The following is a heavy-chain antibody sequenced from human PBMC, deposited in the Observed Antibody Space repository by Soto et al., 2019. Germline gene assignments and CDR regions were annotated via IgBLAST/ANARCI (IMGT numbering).Heavy chain of an antibody. CDR3: ARDYGGNLGYLEY. V-gene: IGHV1-2*04. Sequence: XGVQDSFRASGDTFTRYYMGWVRQAPGQGLEWMGWINPNSGGTNYAQKFQGWVTMTRDTSISKAYMELSRLRSDDTAVYYCARDYGGNLGYLEYWGQGTLVTVSS. CDR1: GDTFTRYY. D-gene: IGHD2-15*01. J-gene: IGHJ1*01. CDR2: INPNSGGT.